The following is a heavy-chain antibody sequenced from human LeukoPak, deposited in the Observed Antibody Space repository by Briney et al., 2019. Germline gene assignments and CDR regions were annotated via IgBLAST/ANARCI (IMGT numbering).Heavy chain of an antibody. D-gene: IGHD3-9*01. CDR1: GFSFDDYA. V-gene: IGHV3-43*02. Sequence: GGSLRLSCAASGFSFDDYAMHWVRQAPGGGLEWVSLISGDSAHTYYADSVKGRFTISRDNSKNSLYLQMNSLTTEDTALYYCATGGTTGYYYYDFWGQGTLVTVSP. CDR2: ISGDSAHT. J-gene: IGHJ4*02. CDR3: ATGGTTGYYYYDF.